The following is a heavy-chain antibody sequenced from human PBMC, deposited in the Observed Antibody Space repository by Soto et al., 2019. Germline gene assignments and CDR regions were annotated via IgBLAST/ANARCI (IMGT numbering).Heavy chain of an antibody. CDR2: ISDSGSPL. Sequence: GGSLRLSCAASGFDFSEYYMSWIRLAPGKGLEWISYISDSGSPLYYADSVKGRFSISRDNARKSVYLQMNNLRADDTALYFCARDIRGYGMDVWGQGTTVTVSS. V-gene: IGHV3-11*01. D-gene: IGHD3-10*01. J-gene: IGHJ6*02. CDR1: GFDFSEYY. CDR3: ARDIRGYGMDV.